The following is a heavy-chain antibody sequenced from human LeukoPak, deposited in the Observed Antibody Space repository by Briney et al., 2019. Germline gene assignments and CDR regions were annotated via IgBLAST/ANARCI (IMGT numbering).Heavy chain of an antibody. CDR3: AGDLGADFWRGYTAFDI. J-gene: IGHJ3*02. CDR1: GGAISSYY. Sequence: SETLSLTCTVSGGAISSYYWSWIRQPPGQGLEWIGYIYYSWSTNYNPSPKSRITISVDTSKNQFSLKLSSVTAADTAVYYCAGDLGADFWRGYTAFDIWGQGTMVTVSS. CDR2: IYYSWST. V-gene: IGHV4-59*01. D-gene: IGHD3-3*01.